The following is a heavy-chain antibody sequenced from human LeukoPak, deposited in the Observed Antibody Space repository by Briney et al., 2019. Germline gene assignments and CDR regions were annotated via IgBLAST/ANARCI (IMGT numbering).Heavy chain of an antibody. V-gene: IGHV6-1*01. CDR1: GDSVSSNSAS. D-gene: IGHD2-2*01. Sequence: SQTLSLTCAISGDSVSSNSASWGWIRQSPSRGLEWLGRTYYRSKWYNDYAVSVRSRITINSDTSKNQVSLQLNSVTPEDTAVYDCSRKLAWGPAEDWGQGALVTVA. CDR3: SRKLAWGPAED. J-gene: IGHJ4*02. CDR2: TYYRSKWYN.